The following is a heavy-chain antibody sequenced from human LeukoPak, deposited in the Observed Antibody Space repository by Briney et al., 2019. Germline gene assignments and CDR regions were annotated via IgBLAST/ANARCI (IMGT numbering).Heavy chain of an antibody. Sequence: GGSLRLSCAASGFTLSSYEMNWVRPAPGKGLEWGSDISSSGSTIYNADSVKGRFTISRDNAKNSLYLQMNSLRAEDTAVYYCAREGYSSSSGVFDYWGQGTLVTVSS. V-gene: IGHV3-48*03. CDR3: AREGYSSSSGVFDY. D-gene: IGHD6-13*01. J-gene: IGHJ4*02. CDR2: ISSSGSTI. CDR1: GFTLSSYE.